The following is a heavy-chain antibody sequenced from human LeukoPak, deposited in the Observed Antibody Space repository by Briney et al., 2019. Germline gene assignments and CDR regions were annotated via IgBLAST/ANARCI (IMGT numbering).Heavy chain of an antibody. CDR2: ISAYNGNT. CDR1: GYAFTSYG. D-gene: IGHD2-15*01. J-gene: IGHJ4*02. V-gene: IGHV1-18*01. Sequence: ASVKVSCKASGYAFTSYGISWVRQAPGQGLEWMGWISAYNGNTNYAQKLQGRVTMTTDTSTRTAYMELRSLRSDDTAVYYCARERNGTYSSDYYFDYWGQGTLVTVSS. CDR3: ARERNGTYSSDYYFDY.